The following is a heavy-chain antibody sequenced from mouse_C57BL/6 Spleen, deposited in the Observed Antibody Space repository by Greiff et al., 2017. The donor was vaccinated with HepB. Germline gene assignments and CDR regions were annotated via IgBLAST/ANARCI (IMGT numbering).Heavy chain of an antibody. J-gene: IGHJ4*01. Sequence: EVQLQQSGPELVKPGASVKMSCKASGYTFTDYNMHWVKQSHGKSLEWIGYINPNNGGTSYNQKFKGKATLTVNKSSSTAYMELRSLTSEDSAVYYCARIYYGSSYPYAMDYWGQGTSVTVSS. CDR3: ARIYYGSSYPYAMDY. CDR2: INPNNGGT. CDR1: GYTFTDYN. D-gene: IGHD1-1*01. V-gene: IGHV1-22*01.